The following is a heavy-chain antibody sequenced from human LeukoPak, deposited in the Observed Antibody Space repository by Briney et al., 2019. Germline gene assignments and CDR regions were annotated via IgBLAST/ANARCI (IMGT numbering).Heavy chain of an antibody. CDR1: GGSMSSYY. D-gene: IGHD3-10*01. Sequence: PSETLSLTCTVSGGSMSSYYWSWIRQPPGKGLEWIGYIYYSGSTNCNPSLKSRVTISVDTSKNQFSLKLSSVTAADTAVYYCARRQRRYGSGSYYMDVWGKGTAVTISS. J-gene: IGHJ6*03. CDR3: ARRQRRYGSGSYYMDV. V-gene: IGHV4-59*12. CDR2: IYYSGST.